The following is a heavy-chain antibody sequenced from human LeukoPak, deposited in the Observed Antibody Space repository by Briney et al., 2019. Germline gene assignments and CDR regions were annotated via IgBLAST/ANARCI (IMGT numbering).Heavy chain of an antibody. V-gene: IGHV3-66*02. CDR3: ARWEGYHFDY. J-gene: IGHJ4*02. CDR2: IYSGGST. CDR1: GFTFSSDY. D-gene: IGHD1-26*01. Sequence: PGGSLRLSCAASGFTFSSDYMNWVRQAPGKGLEWVSVIYSGGSTDYADSVKGRFTISRDKSKNTLYLQMNSLRREDTAVYYCARWEGYHFDYWGQGTLVTVSS.